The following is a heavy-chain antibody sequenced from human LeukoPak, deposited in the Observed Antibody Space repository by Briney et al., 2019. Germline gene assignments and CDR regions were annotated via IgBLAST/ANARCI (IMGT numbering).Heavy chain of an antibody. CDR3: ARVSGEYYDFWSGYYPISYYYYGMDV. V-gene: IGHV4-59*12. CDR1: GGSISSYY. J-gene: IGHJ6*02. CDR2: IYYSGST. Sequence: PSETLSLTCTVSGGSISSYYWSWIRQPPGKGLKWIGYIYYSGSTNYNPSLKSRVTISVDTSKNQFSLKLSSVTAADTAVYYCARVSGEYYDFWSGYYPISYYYYGMDVWGQGTTVTVSS. D-gene: IGHD3-3*01.